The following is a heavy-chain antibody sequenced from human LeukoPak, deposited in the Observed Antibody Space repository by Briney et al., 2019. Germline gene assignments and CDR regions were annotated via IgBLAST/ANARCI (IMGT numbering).Heavy chain of an antibody. D-gene: IGHD1-14*01. CDR2: ISPNSGGT. Sequence: ASVKVSCKASGYTFTYYYVHWVRQAPGQGLEWMGCISPNSGGTHYAQKFQGRVTMTRDTSITTAYMELSRLRSDDTAVYFCARLPHDEPDYWGQGTLVTVSS. CDR3: ARLPHDEPDY. V-gene: IGHV1-2*02. J-gene: IGHJ4*02. CDR1: GYTFTYYY.